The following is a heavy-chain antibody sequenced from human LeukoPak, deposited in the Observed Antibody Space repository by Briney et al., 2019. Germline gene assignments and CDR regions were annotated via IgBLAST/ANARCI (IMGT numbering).Heavy chain of an antibody. V-gene: IGHV3-21*01. J-gene: IGHJ4*02. CDR2: ISSSSSYI. D-gene: IGHD6-13*01. Sequence: GGSLRLSCAASGFTFSSYSMNWVRQAPGKGLEWVSSISSSSSYIYYADSVKGRFTIFRDNSKNTLYLQMNSLRAEDTAVYYCANTDTGYSSSWSPRSYFDYWGQGTLVTVSS. CDR3: ANTDTGYSSSWSPRSYFDY. CDR1: GFTFSSYS.